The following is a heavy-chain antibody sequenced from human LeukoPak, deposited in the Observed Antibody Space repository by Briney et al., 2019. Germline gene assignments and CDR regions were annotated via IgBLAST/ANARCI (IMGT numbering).Heavy chain of an antibody. CDR2: INHSGST. J-gene: IGHJ4*02. Sequence: SETLSLTCTVSGGSISSYYWSWIRQPPGKGLEWIGEINHSGSTNYNPSLKSRVTISVDTSKNQFSLKLSSVTAADTAVYYCARGIHGDLDYWGQGTLVTVSS. CDR3: ARGIHGDLDY. V-gene: IGHV4-34*01. CDR1: GGSISSYY. D-gene: IGHD4-17*01.